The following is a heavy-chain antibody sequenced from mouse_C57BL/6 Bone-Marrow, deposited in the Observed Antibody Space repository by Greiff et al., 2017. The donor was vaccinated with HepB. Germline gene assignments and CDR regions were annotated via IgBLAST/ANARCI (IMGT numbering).Heavy chain of an antibody. CDR1: GFSLTSYA. V-gene: IGHV2-9-1*01. Sequence: VKLQESGPGLVAPSQSLSITCTVSGFSLTSYAISWVRQPPGKGLEWLGVIWTGGGTNYNSALKSRLSISKDNSKSQVFLKMNSLQTDDTARYYCARNLNYYGSSSGFDVWGTGTTVTVSS. D-gene: IGHD1-1*01. J-gene: IGHJ1*03. CDR2: IWTGGGT. CDR3: ARNLNYYGSSSGFDV.